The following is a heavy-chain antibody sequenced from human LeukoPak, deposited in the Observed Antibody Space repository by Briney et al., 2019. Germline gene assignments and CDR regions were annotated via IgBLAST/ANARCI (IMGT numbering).Heavy chain of an antibody. CDR1: GYTFTGYY. CDR2: INPNSGGT. CDR3: ARGGDCSSTSCPINY. V-gene: IGHV1-2*04. D-gene: IGHD2-2*01. Sequence: ASVNVSCKASGYTFTGYYMHWVRQAPGQGLEWMGWINPNSGGTNYAQKFQGWVTMTRDTSISTAYMELSRLRSDDTAVYYCARGGDCSSTSCPINYWGQGTLVTVSS. J-gene: IGHJ4*02.